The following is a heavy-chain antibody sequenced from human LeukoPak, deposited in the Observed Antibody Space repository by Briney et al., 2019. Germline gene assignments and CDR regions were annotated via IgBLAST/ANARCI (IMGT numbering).Heavy chain of an antibody. V-gene: IGHV1-18*01. CDR2: ISAYNGNT. CDR1: GYTFTSYG. Sequence: ASVKVSCKASGYTFTSYGISRVRQAPGQGLEWMGWISAYNGNTNYAQKLQGRVTMTTDTSTSTAYMELRSLRSDDTAVYYCARASVYYDFWSGYYTGDYWGQGTLVTVSS. J-gene: IGHJ4*02. CDR3: ARASVYYDFWSGYYTGDY. D-gene: IGHD3-3*01.